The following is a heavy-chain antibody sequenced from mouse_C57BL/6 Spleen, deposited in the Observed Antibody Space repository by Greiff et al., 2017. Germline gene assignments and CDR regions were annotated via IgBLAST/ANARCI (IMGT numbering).Heavy chain of an antibody. J-gene: IGHJ4*01. CDR2: ISSGSSTI. V-gene: IGHV5-17*01. D-gene: IGHD1-1*01. CDR1: GFTFSDYG. CDR3: ARGFGFHYYGSSYYAMDY. Sequence: EVMLVESGGGLVKPGGSLKLSCAASGFTFSDYGMHWVRQAPEKGLEWVAYISSGSSTIYYADTVKGRFTISRDNAKNTLFLQMTSLRSEDTAMYYCARGFGFHYYGSSYYAMDYWGQGTSVTVSS.